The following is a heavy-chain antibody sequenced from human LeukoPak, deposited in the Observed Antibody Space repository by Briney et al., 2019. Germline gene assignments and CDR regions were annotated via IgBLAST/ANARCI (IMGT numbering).Heavy chain of an antibody. V-gene: IGHV4-34*01. D-gene: IGHD3-22*01. CDR1: GGSFSGYY. CDR2: INHSGGT. CDR3: AGSYYYDSSGSDAFDI. Sequence: SETLSLTCAVYGGSFSGYYWSWIRQPPGKGLEWIGEINHSGGTNYNPSLKSRVTISVDTSKNQFSLKLSSVTAADTAVYYCAGSYYYDSSGSDAFDIWGQGTMVTVSS. J-gene: IGHJ3*02.